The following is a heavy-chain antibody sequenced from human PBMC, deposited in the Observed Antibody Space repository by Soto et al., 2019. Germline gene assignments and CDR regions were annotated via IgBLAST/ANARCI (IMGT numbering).Heavy chain of an antibody. D-gene: IGHD3-3*01. Sequence: ETLSLTCAVYGGSFSGYYWSWIRQPPGKGLEWIGEINHSGSTNYNPSLKSRVTISVDTSKNQFSLKLSSVTAADTAVYYCARGWTYYDFWSGYSKPNWFDPWGQGTLVTVSS. CDR3: ARGWTYYDFWSGYSKPNWFDP. CDR1: GGSFSGYY. CDR2: INHSGST. V-gene: IGHV4-34*01. J-gene: IGHJ5*02.